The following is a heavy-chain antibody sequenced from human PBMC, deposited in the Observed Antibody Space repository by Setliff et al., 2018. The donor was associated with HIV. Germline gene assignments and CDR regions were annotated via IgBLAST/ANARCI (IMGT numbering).Heavy chain of an antibody. CDR1: SGSINSRSYY. J-gene: IGHJ4*02. V-gene: IGHV4-39*01. Sequence: PSETLSLTCTVSSGSINSRSYYWGWVRQPPGEGLEWIGTIYYSGSTYYSPSLKSRVTISVDASNNQFSLKLTSVTAADTAVYYRAGQKGYIAVAEFDSWGQGTLVTVSS. CDR2: IYYSGST. D-gene: IGHD6-19*01. CDR3: AGQKGYIAVAEFDS.